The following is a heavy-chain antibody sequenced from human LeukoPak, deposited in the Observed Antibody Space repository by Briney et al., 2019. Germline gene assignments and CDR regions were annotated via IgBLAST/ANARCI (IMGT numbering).Heavy chain of an antibody. D-gene: IGHD1-26*01. V-gene: IGHV4-4*07. CDR1: GGSISNYY. CDR2: IYTSGST. J-gene: IGHJ3*02. Sequence: SETLSLTCTVSGGSISNYYWSWIRQPAGKGLEWIGRIYTSGSTNYNPSLKSRVTISVDTSKNQFSLKLSSVTAADTAVYYCARGNWELPDAFDIWGQGTMVTVSS. CDR3: ARGNWELPDAFDI.